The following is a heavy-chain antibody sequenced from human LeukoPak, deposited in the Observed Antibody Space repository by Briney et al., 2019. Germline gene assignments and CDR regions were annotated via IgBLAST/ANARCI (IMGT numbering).Heavy chain of an antibody. V-gene: IGHV4-34*01. CDR3: ARGDIFTGSVRLDY. Sequence: ASETLSLTCAVSGYSISSGYYWSWIRQPPGKGLEWIGEINHSGSTNYNPSLKSRVTISVDTSKNQFSLKLSSVTAADTAVYYCARGDIFTGSVRLDYWGQGTLVTVSS. D-gene: IGHD3-9*01. CDR1: GYSISSGYY. J-gene: IGHJ4*02. CDR2: INHSGST.